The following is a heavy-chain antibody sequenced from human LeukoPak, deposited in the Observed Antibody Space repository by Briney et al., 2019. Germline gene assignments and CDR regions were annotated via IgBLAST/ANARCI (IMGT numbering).Heavy chain of an antibody. CDR3: AKDSGGFDY. Sequence: GGSLRLSCAASGFTFSSYGMHWVRQAPGKGLEWVAVISYDGSNKYYADSVKGRFTISRDNSKNTLYLQMNSLRAEDTAVYYCAKDSGGFDYWGQGTLVTVSS. CDR2: ISYDGSNK. D-gene: IGHD3-10*01. J-gene: IGHJ4*02. CDR1: GFTFSSYG. V-gene: IGHV3-30*18.